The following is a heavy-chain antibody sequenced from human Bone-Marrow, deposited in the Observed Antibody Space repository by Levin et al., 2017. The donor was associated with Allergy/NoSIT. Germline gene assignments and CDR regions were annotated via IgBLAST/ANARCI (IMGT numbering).Heavy chain of an antibody. J-gene: IGHJ3*02. CDR2: IYPGDSDT. CDR3: ARREYSSSSAFDI. V-gene: IGHV5-51*01. D-gene: IGHD6-6*01. Sequence: GESLKISCKGSGYSFSNYWIGWVRQMPGKGLEWMGIIYPGDSDTTYSPSFQGQVTISADKSISTAYLQWSSLKASDTAMYYCARREYSSSSAFDIWGQGTMVTAPS. CDR1: GYSFSNYW.